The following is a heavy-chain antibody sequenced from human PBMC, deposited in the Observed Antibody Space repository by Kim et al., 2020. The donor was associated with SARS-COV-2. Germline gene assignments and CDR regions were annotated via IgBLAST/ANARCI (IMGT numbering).Heavy chain of an antibody. J-gene: IGHJ6*02. CDR3: AKRMVVPAAKVDYGMDV. Sequence: GGSLRLSCAASGFTFSSYAMSWVRQAPGKGLEWVSAISGSGGSTYYADSVKGRFTISRDNSKNTLYLQMNSLRAEDTAVYYCAKRMVVPAAKVDYGMDVWGQGTTVTVSS. V-gene: IGHV3-23*01. CDR1: GFTFSSYA. CDR2: ISGSGGST. D-gene: IGHD2-2*01.